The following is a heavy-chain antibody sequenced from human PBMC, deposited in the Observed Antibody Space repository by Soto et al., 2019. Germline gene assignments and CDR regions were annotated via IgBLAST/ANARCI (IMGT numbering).Heavy chain of an antibody. V-gene: IGHV1-8*01. Sequence: QAQLVQSGAEVKKPGASVKVSCKASGYTFTSYDINWVRQAPGQELEWLGWMDPNSGSTGYAQNFQGRVTMTRNISINTAHMELSSLRSEETAVYYCARERKFDFWRKGLDVWGQGTTVTVSS. J-gene: IGHJ6*02. CDR3: ARERKFDFWRKGLDV. CDR1: GYTFTSYD. D-gene: IGHD3-3*01. CDR2: MDPNSGST.